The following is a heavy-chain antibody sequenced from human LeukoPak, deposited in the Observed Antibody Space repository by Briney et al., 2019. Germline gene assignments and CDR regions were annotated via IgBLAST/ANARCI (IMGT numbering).Heavy chain of an antibody. D-gene: IGHD5-12*01. CDR1: GFTVSTNY. CDR2: LYSGGST. V-gene: IGHV3-53*01. Sequence: GGALRLSCAASGFTVSTNYMSGVRQAPGKGLEGVSVLYSGGSTYYADSGKGRVTISRDESKNTLYLQMNSLRAEDTAVYYCIRVATIYRTPAEYFQQWGQGTLVTVSS. CDR3: IRVATIYRTPAEYFQQ. J-gene: IGHJ1*01.